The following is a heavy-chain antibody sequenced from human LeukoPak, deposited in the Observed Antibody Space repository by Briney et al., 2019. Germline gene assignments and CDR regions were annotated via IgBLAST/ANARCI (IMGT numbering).Heavy chain of an antibody. V-gene: IGHV4-59*01. Sequence: PSETLSLTCTVSGGSISSYYWSWIRQPPGKGLERIGYIYYSGSTNYNPSLKSRVTISVDTSKNQFSLKLSSVTAADTAVYYCARHQRGNSDAFDIWGQGTMVTVSS. J-gene: IGHJ3*02. CDR3: ARHQRGNSDAFDI. D-gene: IGHD4-23*01. CDR2: IYYSGST. CDR1: GGSISSYY.